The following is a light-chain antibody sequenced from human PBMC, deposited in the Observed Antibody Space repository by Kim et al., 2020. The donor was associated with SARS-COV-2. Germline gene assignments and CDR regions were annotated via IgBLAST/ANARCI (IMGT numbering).Light chain of an antibody. V-gene: IGLV3-21*04. CDR2: FDS. CDR3: QVWDGSSDHVV. Sequence: APGETARMTCGGNNIGTKSVHWYQQKPGQAPILVIYFDSDRPSGIPERFSGSNSGNTATLTISRVEAADEADYYCQVWDGSSDHVVFGGGTKLTVL. CDR1: NIGTKS. J-gene: IGLJ2*01.